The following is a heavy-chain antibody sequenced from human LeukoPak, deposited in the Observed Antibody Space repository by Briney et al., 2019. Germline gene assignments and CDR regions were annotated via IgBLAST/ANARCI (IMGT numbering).Heavy chain of an antibody. Sequence: SSVKVSCKASGYTFTGYYMHWVRQAPGQGLEWMGRINPNSGGTNYAQKFQGRVTMTRDTSISTAYMEPSSLRSDDTAVYYCAREARYSRHNWFDPWGQGTLVTVSS. CDR2: INPNSGGT. CDR3: AREARYSRHNWFDP. CDR1: GYTFTGYY. V-gene: IGHV1-2*06. J-gene: IGHJ5*02. D-gene: IGHD3-9*01.